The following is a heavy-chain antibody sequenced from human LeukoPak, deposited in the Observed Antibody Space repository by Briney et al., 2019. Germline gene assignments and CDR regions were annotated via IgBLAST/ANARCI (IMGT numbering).Heavy chain of an antibody. CDR2: MNPNSGNT. CDR1: GDTFIIND. D-gene: IGHD6-13*01. Sequence: VSVTVSCKASGDTFIINDINWVRQAAGQGVEWMGWMNPNSGNTGYAQKFQGRVTMTRNISITTAYMELTDLRSEDTAVYYCARVTAAGTWTFDIWGQGTTVTVSS. J-gene: IGHJ3*02. V-gene: IGHV1-8*02. CDR3: ARVTAAGTWTFDI.